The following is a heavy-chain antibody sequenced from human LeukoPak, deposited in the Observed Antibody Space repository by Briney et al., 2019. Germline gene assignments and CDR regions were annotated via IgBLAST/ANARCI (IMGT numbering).Heavy chain of an antibody. D-gene: IGHD6-19*01. CDR3: AADVRDEYSSGWYPIGY. CDR1: GFTFSSYA. Sequence: GGSLRLSCAASGFTFSSYAMHWVRQAPGKGLEWVSSISSGSRYTYYADSVKGRFTISRDNAKNSLYLQMNSLRAEDTAVYYCAADVRDEYSSGWYPIGYWGQGTLVTVSS. J-gene: IGHJ4*02. V-gene: IGHV3-21*01. CDR2: ISSGSRYT.